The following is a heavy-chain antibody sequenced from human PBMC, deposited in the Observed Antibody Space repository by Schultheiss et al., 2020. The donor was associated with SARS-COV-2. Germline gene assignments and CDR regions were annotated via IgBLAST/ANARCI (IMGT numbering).Heavy chain of an antibody. V-gene: IGHV3-66*02. J-gene: IGHJ4*02. CDR3: ARALEGAWRSYYFDY. D-gene: IGHD1-1*01. CDR1: GFTVSSKH. CDR2: IYSGGST. Sequence: GGSLRLSCAASGFTVSSKHMSWVRQAPGKGPEWVSVIYSGGSTYYPDSVKGRFTISRDNSKNTLYLQMHFLRAEDTAVYYCARALEGAWRSYYFDYWGQGTLVTVSS.